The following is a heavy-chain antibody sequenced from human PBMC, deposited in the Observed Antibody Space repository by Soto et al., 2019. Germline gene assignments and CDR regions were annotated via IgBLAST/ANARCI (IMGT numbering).Heavy chain of an antibody. CDR2: IYYSGST. CDR3: ATSMIFSMPSSFDF. D-gene: IGHD3-9*01. V-gene: IGHV4-59*08. J-gene: IGHJ3*01. CDR1: GGSISSYY. Sequence: PSETLSLTCTVSGGSISSYYWSWIRQPPGKGLEWIGYIYYSGSTNYNPSLKSRVTISVDTSKNQFSLKLNSMTSADTAVYYCATSMIFSMPSSFDFWGQGTMVTVSS.